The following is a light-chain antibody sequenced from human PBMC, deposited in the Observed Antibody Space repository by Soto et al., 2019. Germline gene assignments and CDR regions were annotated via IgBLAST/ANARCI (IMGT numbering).Light chain of an antibody. V-gene: IGKV1-39*01. CDR1: QSINIY. J-gene: IGKJ4*01. Sequence: DIEMTQSPSSLSASVGDRVTITCRASQSINIYLNSYQQKPGKAPKLLIFATSILQSGLPASFSGSRSGTDFTLIISRLQPEYLVTYYCQQSIPTPLTFGGGTQVEIK. CDR2: ATS. CDR3: QQSIPTPLT.